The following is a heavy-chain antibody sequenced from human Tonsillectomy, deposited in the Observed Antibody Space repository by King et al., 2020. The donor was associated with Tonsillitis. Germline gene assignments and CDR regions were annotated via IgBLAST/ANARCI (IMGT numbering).Heavy chain of an antibody. Sequence: QLVQSGAEVKKPGASVKVSCKASGYTFTGYYMHWVRQAPGQGLEWMGWINPNSGGTNYAQKFQGRVTMTRDTSISTAYMELGRLRSDDTAVYYCARDPAVAGENWFDPWGQGTLVTVSS. D-gene: IGHD6-19*01. V-gene: IGHV1-2*02. CDR2: INPNSGGT. CDR1: GYTFTGYY. J-gene: IGHJ5*02. CDR3: ARDPAVAGENWFDP.